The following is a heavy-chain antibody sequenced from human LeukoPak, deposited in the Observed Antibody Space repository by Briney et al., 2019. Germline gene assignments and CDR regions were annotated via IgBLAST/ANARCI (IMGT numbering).Heavy chain of an antibody. V-gene: IGHV3-20*04. CDR3: ARDVEMATPAADYNWFDP. CDR1: GFTFDDYG. D-gene: IGHD5-24*01. J-gene: IGHJ5*02. Sequence: PGGSLRLSCAASGFTFDDYGMSWVRQAPGKGLEWVSGTNWNGGGTGYADSVKGRFTISRDNAKNSLYPQMNSLRAEDTALYYCARDVEMATPAADYNWFDPWGQGTLVTVSS. CDR2: TNWNGGGT.